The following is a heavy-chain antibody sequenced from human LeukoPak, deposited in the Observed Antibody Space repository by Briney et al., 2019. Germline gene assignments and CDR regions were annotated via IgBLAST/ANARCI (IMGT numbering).Heavy chain of an antibody. D-gene: IGHD1-26*01. J-gene: IGHJ6*02. V-gene: IGHV1-2*02. CDR2: INPNSGGT. Sequence: GASVKVSCKASGYTFTGYYMHWVRQAPGQGLEWMGWINPNSGGTNYAQKFQGRVTMTRDTSISTAYMELSRLRSDDTAVYYCARDLGRPAVSLPYGMDVWGQGTTVTVSS. CDR1: GYTFTGYY. CDR3: ARDLGRPAVSLPYGMDV.